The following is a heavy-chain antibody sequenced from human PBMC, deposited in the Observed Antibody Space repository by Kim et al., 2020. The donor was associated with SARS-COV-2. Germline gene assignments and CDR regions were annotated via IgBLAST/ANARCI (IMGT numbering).Heavy chain of an antibody. J-gene: IGHJ5*02. D-gene: IGHD3-22*01. CDR3: ARQAYYYDSGFDP. Sequence: YNPSLKSRVTISVATSKIQFSLKLSSVTAADTAVYYCARQAYYYDSGFDPWGQGTLVTVSS. V-gene: IGHV4-59*08.